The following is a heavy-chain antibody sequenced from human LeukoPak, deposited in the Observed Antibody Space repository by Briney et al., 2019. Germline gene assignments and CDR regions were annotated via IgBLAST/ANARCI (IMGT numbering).Heavy chain of an antibody. Sequence: SQTLSLTCAISGDSVSTNSAAWNWIRQSPSRGLEWLGRTFYRSRWYNDYAVSVKSRITINSDTSKNQFSLQLSSVTPEDTAVYYCARDRRVDCGGGSRYYSYNGVDVWGKGTTVTVSS. D-gene: IGHD2-15*01. CDR2: TFYRSRWYN. J-gene: IGHJ6*04. CDR1: GDSVSTNSAA. CDR3: ARDRRVDCGGGSRYYSYNGVDV. V-gene: IGHV6-1*01.